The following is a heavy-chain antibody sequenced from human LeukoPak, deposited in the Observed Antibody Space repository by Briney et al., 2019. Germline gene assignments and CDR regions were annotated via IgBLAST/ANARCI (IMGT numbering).Heavy chain of an antibody. V-gene: IGHV3-53*01. CDR3: ASRSVSCRSGDFDY. CDR2: INSGGST. Sequence: GGSLRLSCAASGFTVSSKYMSWVRQAPGKGLEWVSVINSGGSTYYADSVKGRFTISRDTSKNTLYLQMNSLRAEDTAVYYCASRSVSCRSGDFDYWGQGTLVTVSS. CDR1: GFTVSSKY. J-gene: IGHJ4*02. D-gene: IGHD6-25*01.